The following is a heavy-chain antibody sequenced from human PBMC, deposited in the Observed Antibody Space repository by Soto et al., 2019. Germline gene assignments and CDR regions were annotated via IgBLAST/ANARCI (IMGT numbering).Heavy chain of an antibody. CDR3: AKDLGNGNYYYYGMDV. V-gene: IGHV3-23*01. CDR2: ISGSGGST. D-gene: IGHD3-16*01. CDR1: GFTFSSYA. Sequence: GGSLRLSCAASGFTFSSYAMSWVRQAPGKGLEWVSAISGSGGSTYYADSVKGRFTISRDNSKNTLYLQMNSLRAEDTAVYYCAKDLGNGNYYYYGMDVWGQGTTVTVSS. J-gene: IGHJ6*02.